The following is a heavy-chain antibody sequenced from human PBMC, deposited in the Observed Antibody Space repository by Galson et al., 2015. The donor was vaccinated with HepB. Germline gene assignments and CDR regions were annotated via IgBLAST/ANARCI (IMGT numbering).Heavy chain of an antibody. Sequence: SLRLSCAASGFTFSSYSMNWVRQAPGKGLEWVSYISSSSSTIYYADSVKGRFTISRDNAKNSLYLQMNSLRDEDTAVYYCARLPMTTVVKTLDYWGQGTLVTVSS. D-gene: IGHD4-23*01. CDR2: ISSSSSTI. J-gene: IGHJ4*02. CDR3: ARLPMTTVVKTLDY. CDR1: GFTFSSYS. V-gene: IGHV3-48*02.